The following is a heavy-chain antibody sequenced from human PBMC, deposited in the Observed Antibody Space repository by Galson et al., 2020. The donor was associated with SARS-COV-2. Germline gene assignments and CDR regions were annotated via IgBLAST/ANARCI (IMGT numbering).Heavy chain of an antibody. J-gene: IGHJ4*02. D-gene: IGHD2-15*01. Sequence: SGHTLVKTTQTIRLTRPFTGFSPTTSGTRVSRLRQTPGKTLEWTAPLDWDDDIFYNTSLKTRLTISKDTSKNQVVLTMTNVDPVDTATYYCARCPTSSVVQSHFDYWGQGILVTVSS. CDR2: LDWDDDI. V-gene: IGHV2-70*04. CDR3: ARCPTSSVVQSHFDY. CDR1: GFSPTTSGTR.